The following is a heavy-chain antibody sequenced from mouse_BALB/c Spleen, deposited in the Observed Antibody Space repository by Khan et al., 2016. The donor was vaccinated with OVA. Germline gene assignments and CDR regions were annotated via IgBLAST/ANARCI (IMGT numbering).Heavy chain of an antibody. Sequence: QVQLNESGTGLVAPSQSLSITCTASGFSLTDYAVSWIRQPPGKGLEWLGEIWAGGTDYYNSFHNTRQSNGKANSKSQVFLKVSILQTDDTAMYYCAKDPHYYWMDYWGQGTLVTVSS. CDR2: IWAGGTD. CDR1: GFSLTDYA. V-gene: IGHV2-6-5*01. J-gene: IGHJ4*01. CDR3: AKDPHYYWMDY. D-gene: IGHD2-1*01.